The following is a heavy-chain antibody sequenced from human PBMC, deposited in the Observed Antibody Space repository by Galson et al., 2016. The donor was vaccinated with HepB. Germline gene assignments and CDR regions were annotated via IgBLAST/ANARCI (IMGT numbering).Heavy chain of an antibody. Sequence: CAISGDSVSRNSVAWNWIRQSPSRGLEWLGRTYYRSKWFNDYAVSVKSRITINADTSKNQFSLQLNSVNPEDTAVYYCARGLLKDGLDVWGQGTTVTVSS. J-gene: IGHJ6*02. CDR1: GDSVSRNSVA. V-gene: IGHV6-1*01. CDR2: TYYRSKWFN. CDR3: ARGLLKDGLDV.